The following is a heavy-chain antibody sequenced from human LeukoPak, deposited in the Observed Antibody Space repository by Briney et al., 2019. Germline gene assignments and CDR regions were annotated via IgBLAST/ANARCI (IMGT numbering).Heavy chain of an antibody. J-gene: IGHJ3*02. D-gene: IGHD3-3*01. V-gene: IGHV4-59*08. CDR3: ARLGSHLTIFGVVIPYDAFDI. CDR2: IYYSGST. Sequence: PSETLSLTCTVSGGSISSYYWSWIRQPPGKGLEWIGYIYYSGSTNYNPSLKSRVTISVGTSKNQFSLKLSSVTAADTAVYYRARLGSHLTIFGVVIPYDAFDIWGQGTMVTVSS. CDR1: GGSISSYY.